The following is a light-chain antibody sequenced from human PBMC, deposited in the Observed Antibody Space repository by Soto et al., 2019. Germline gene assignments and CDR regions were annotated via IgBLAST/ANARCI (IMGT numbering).Light chain of an antibody. CDR3: QVWDSSSDPRGV. CDR2: YDS. Sequence: SYELTQPPSVSVAPGKTARITCGGNNIGSTSVHWYQQKPGQAPVLVIYYDSDRPSGIPERFSGSNSGNTATLTISRVEAGDEADYYCQVWDSSSDPRGVFGTGTKLTVL. J-gene: IGLJ1*01. V-gene: IGLV3-21*04. CDR1: NIGSTS.